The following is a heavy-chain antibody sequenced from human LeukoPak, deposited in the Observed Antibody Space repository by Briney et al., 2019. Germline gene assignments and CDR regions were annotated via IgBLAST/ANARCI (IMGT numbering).Heavy chain of an antibody. J-gene: IGHJ6*02. D-gene: IGHD6-19*01. CDR1: GFTFSSYD. V-gene: IGHV3-13*01. Sequence: GGPLRLSCAASGFTFSSYDMHWVRQATGKGLEWVSAIGTAGDTYYPGSVKGRFTISRENAKNSLYLQMNSLRAGDTAVYYCARGSGWSYSEVYYGMDVWGQGTTVTVSS. CDR2: IGTAGDT. CDR3: ARGSGWSYSEVYYGMDV.